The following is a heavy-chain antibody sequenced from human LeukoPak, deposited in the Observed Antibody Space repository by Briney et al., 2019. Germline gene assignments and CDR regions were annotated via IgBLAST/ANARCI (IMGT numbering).Heavy chain of an antibody. J-gene: IGHJ4*01. V-gene: IGHV3-7*01. CDR1: GFIFRSYW. D-gene: IGHD1-26*01. Sequence: GGSLRLSCAPSGFIFRSYWMTWVRQAPGKGLEWVASINQYGNEKYYVDSVKGRFTISRDNAGTSVFLQMNDLRDEDTAIYFCARDTRKGQVGGHFDYWGHGILVTVSS. CDR3: ARDTRKGQVGGHFDY. CDR2: INQYGNEK.